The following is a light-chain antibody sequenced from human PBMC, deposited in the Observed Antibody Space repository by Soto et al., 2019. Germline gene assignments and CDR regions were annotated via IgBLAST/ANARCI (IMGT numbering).Light chain of an antibody. J-gene: IGLJ2*01. CDR1: SGYSNYK. V-gene: IGLV9-49*01. CDR3: GADHGSGSNFVV. CDR2: VGTGGIVG. Sequence: QLVLTQPPSASASLGASVTLTCTLSSGYSNYKVDWYQQRPGKGPRFVMRVGTGGIVGSKGDGIPDRFSVLGSGLNRYLTIKNIQEEDKSDYHCGADHGSGSNFVVFGGGTKLTVL.